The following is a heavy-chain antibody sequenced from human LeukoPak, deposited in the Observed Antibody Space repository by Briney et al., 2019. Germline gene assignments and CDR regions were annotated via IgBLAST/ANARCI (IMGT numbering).Heavy chain of an antibody. CDR1: GFSFGNYA. CDR3: VKDPRDTYGTNWFAS. V-gene: IGHV3-23*01. CDR2: ISGTGGAT. D-gene: IGHD2-21*01. J-gene: IGHJ5*01. Sequence: QPGGSLRLSCVASGFSFGNYAMSWVRQAPGKGLQWVSQISGTGGATWYAGFARDRFTISRDNSKKTLYLQMSGLRVEDTAMYYCVKDPRDTYGTNWFASWGQGTLLTVSS.